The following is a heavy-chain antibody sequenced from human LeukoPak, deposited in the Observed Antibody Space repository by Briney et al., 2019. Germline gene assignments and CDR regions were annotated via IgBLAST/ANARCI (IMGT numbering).Heavy chain of an antibody. V-gene: IGHV1-69*13. Sequence: SVKVSCKASGYTFTGYYMHWVRQAPGQGLEWMGGIIPIFGTANYAQKFQGRVTITADESTSTAYMELSSLRSEDTAVYYCARVRITMVRGVLYYYYGMDVWGQGTTVTVSS. CDR2: IIPIFGTA. CDR3: ARVRITMVRGVLYYYYGMDV. CDR1: GYTFTGYY. D-gene: IGHD3-10*01. J-gene: IGHJ6*02.